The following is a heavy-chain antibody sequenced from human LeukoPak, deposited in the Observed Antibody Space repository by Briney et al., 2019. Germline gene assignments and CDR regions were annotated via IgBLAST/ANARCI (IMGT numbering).Heavy chain of an antibody. D-gene: IGHD6-19*01. J-gene: IGHJ4*02. Sequence: GGSLRLSCAASGFTFSSYAMSWVRQAPGKGLEWVSAISGSGGSTYYADSVKGRFTISRDNSKNTLYVQMNSLRAEDTAVYYCAKDLKGSGWYYFDYWGQGTLVTVSS. CDR2: ISGSGGST. CDR3: AKDLKGSGWYYFDY. V-gene: IGHV3-23*01. CDR1: GFTFSSYA.